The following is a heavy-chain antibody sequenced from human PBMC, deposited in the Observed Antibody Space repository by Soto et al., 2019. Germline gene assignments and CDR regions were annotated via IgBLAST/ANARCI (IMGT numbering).Heavy chain of an antibody. CDR1: GFTFSSYA. CDR3: ATASAGYCSGGSCYSTDY. V-gene: IGHV3-23*01. CDR2: ISGSGGST. Sequence: EVQLLESGGGLVQPGGSLRLSCAASGFTFSSYAMSWVRQAPGKGLEWVSAISGSGGSTYYADSVKGRFTISRDKSKNTLYLQMNSLRAEDTAVYYCATASAGYCSGGSCYSTDYWGQGTLVTVSS. J-gene: IGHJ4*02. D-gene: IGHD2-15*01.